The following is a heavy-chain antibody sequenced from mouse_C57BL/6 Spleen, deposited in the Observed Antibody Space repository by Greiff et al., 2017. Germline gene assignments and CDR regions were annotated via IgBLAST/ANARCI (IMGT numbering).Heavy chain of an antibody. J-gene: IGHJ4*01. CDR2: INPNNGGT. CDR1: GYTFTDFN. D-gene: IGHD1-1*01. CDR3: ARWETTVVATRPYAMDY. Sequence: EVQLQQSGPELVKPGASVKMSCKASGYTFTDFNMHWVKQSHGKSLEWIGYINPNNGGTSYNQKFKGKATLTVNKSSSTAYMELRSLTSEDSAVYYCARWETTVVATRPYAMDYWGQGTSVTVSS. V-gene: IGHV1-22*01.